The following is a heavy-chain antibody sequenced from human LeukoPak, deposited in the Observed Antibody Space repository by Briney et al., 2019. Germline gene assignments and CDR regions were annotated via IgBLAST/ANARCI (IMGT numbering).Heavy chain of an antibody. J-gene: IGHJ5*02. CDR3: ARGGNVLLWFGEPSAWFDP. D-gene: IGHD3-10*01. Sequence: VASVTASCKASGYTFTSYGISWVRQAPGQGLEWMGWISAYNGNTNYTQKLQGRVTMTTDTSTSTAYMELRSLRSDDTAVYYCARGGNVLLWFGEPSAWFDPWGQGTLVTVSS. CDR1: GYTFTSYG. CDR2: ISAYNGNT. V-gene: IGHV1-18*01.